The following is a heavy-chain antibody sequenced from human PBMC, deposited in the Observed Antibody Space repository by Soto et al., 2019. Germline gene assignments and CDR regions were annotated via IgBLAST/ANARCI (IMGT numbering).Heavy chain of an antibody. CDR3: ASIPCLGSGCQGRYYFAY. J-gene: IGHJ4*02. D-gene: IGHD6-19*01. V-gene: IGHV4-59*01. Sequence: QVQLQESGPGLVKPSETLSLTCTVSGGSISSYYWSWIRQPPGKGLEWIGYVYYSGSTNYNPSLKSRLTILVDTSKIQFSLTLSSVTAADTAVYYCASIPCLGSGCQGRYYFAYWGQGTLVTVSS. CDR2: VYYSGST. CDR1: GGSISSYY.